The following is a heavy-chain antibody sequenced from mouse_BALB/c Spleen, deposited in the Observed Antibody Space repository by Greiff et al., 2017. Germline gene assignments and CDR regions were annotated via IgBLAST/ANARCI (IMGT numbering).Heavy chain of an antibody. J-gene: IGHJ1*01. CDR1: GFTFSDYG. Sequence: DVKLVESGGGLVQPGGSRKLSCAASGFTFSDYGMAWVRQAPGKGPEWVAFISNLAYSIYYADTVTGRFTISRENAKNTLYLEMSSLRSEDTAMYYCARDSSSGYWYFDVWGAGTTVTVSS. CDR2: ISNLAYSI. CDR3: ARDSSSGYWYFDV. D-gene: IGHD3-1*01. V-gene: IGHV5-15*02.